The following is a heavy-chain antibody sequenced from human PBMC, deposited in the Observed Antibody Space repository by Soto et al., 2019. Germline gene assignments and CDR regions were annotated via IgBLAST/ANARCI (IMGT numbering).Heavy chain of an antibody. Sequence: PSETLSLTCDVSGVSISSSSWWSWVRQPPGKGLEWVGEIYQSGSTNYNPSLKSRVTISVDKSKNQFSLRLTSVTAADTAIYYCARDPGRALAVDWGEGTLVTVSS. CDR1: GVSISSSSW. V-gene: IGHV4-4*02. J-gene: IGHJ4*02. CDR2: IYQSGST. D-gene: IGHD6-19*01. CDR3: ARDPGRALAVD.